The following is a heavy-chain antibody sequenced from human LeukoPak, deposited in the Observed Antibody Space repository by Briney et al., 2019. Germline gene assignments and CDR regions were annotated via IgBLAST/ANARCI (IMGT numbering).Heavy chain of an antibody. CDR1: GYTFTGYY. D-gene: IGHD3-3*01. CDR2: INPNSGGT. Sequence: ASVNVSCKASGYTFTGYYMHWVRQAPGQGLEWMGWINPNSGGTNYAQNFQGRVTMTRDTSISTAYMELSRLSSDDTAVYYCARDDRYYDFWSGYHVWGQGTLVTVSS. V-gene: IGHV1-2*02. CDR3: ARDDRYYDFWSGYHV. J-gene: IGHJ4*02.